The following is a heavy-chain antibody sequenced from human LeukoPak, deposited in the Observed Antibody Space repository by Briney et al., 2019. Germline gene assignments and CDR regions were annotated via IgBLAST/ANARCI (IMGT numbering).Heavy chain of an antibody. J-gene: IGHJ4*02. V-gene: IGHV3-74*01. CDR1: GFAFSNYW. Sequence: GGSLRLSCAASGFAFSNYWMHWVRQAPGKGLGWVSRINSDGSSTNYADSVKGRFTISRDNAKNTLYLQMNSLRAEDTAVYYCARLPYWGQGILATVSS. CDR2: INSDGSST. CDR3: ARLPY.